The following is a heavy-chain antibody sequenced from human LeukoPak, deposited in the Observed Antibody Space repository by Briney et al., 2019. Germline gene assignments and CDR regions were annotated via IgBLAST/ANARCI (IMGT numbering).Heavy chain of an antibody. V-gene: IGHV3-53*01. CDR3: GKGGHDVIPNYPQENWYFDL. CDR2: IYTGGTT. D-gene: IGHD3-22*01. J-gene: IGHJ2*01. Sequence: GGSLRLSHAASGLTLSGTYMTWVRQAPGKGREWVSMIYTGGTTYYADSVKGRFTISRDNSKNTLYLQMNSMRAEDTAVYSCGKGGHDVIPNYPQENWYFDLWGRGTLVTVSS. CDR1: GLTLSGTY.